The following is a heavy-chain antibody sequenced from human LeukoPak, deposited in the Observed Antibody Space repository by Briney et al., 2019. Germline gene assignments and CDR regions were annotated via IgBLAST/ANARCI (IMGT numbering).Heavy chain of an antibody. D-gene: IGHD6-13*01. CDR2: IIDSGGNT. CDR1: GFTFSSYA. J-gene: IGHJ4*02. V-gene: IGHV3-23*01. Sequence: GGSLRLSCAASGFTFSSYAMSWVRQAPGKGLEWGSAIIDSGGNTFYADSVKGRFTISRDNSKNTLYLQMNSLRPEDTAVYYCAKDPWGAQLVLFDYWGQGALVTVSS. CDR3: AKDPWGAQLVLFDY.